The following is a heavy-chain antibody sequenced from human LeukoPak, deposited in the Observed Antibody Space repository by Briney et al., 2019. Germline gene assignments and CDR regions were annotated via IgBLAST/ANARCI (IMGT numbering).Heavy chain of an antibody. D-gene: IGHD2-2*01. CDR3: ARDLGSWDIVVVPAAAPFGY. V-gene: IGHV1-2*02. J-gene: IGHJ4*02. CDR2: MNPDSGGT. CDR1: GYIFTGHY. Sequence: WASVKVSCKTSGYIFTGHYMHWVRQAPGQGPEWMGWMNPDSGGTNYAQKFQGRVTMTRDTSISTAYMELSRLRSDDTAVYYCARDLGSWDIVVVPAAAPFGYWGQGTLVTVSS.